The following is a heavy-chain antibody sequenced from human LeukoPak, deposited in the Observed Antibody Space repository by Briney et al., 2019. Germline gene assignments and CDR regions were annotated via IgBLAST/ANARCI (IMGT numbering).Heavy chain of an antibody. V-gene: IGHV3-30*18. J-gene: IGHJ4*02. Sequence: PGGSLRLSCAASGFTFSSYGMHWVRQAPGKGLEWVAVISYDGSNKYYADSVKGRFTISRDNSKNTLYLQMNSLRAEDTAVYYCAKDPSSGPTTNDYWGQGTLVTVSS. CDR2: ISYDGSNK. D-gene: IGHD6-19*01. CDR1: GFTFSSYG. CDR3: AKDPSSGPTTNDY.